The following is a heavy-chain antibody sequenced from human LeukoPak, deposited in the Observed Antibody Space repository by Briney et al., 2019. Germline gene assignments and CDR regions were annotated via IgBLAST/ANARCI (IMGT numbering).Heavy chain of an antibody. CDR2: ISSSGNII. J-gene: IGHJ4*02. CDR1: GFTFSDYN. CDR3: ARAMFGGVIGKFDY. Sequence: PGGSLRLSCAASGFTFSDYNMNWTRQAPGKGLEWVSHISSSGNIIYYVDSVKGRFTISRDNAKNSLYLQMNSLRAEDTAVYYCARAMFGGVIGKFDYWGQGSLVTVSS. D-gene: IGHD3-16*02. V-gene: IGHV3-11*01.